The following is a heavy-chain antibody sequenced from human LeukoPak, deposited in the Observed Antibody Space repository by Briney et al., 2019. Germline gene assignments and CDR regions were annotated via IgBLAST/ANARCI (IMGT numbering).Heavy chain of an antibody. V-gene: IGHV4-59*01. D-gene: IGHD2/OR15-2a*01. CDR1: GYSISNYY. CDR3: ARELKVGNTGYYFDY. J-gene: IGHJ4*02. CDR2: IYYSGST. Sequence: PSETLSLTCPVSGYSISNYYWSWIRQPPGKGLEWIGYIYYSGSTNYNPSLKSRVTMSVGTSKNQFSLKLSSVTAADTAVYYCARELKVGNTGYYFDYWGQGTLVTVSP.